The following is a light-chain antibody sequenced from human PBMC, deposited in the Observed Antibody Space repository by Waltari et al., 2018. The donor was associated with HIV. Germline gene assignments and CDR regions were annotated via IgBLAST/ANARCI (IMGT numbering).Light chain of an antibody. J-gene: IGKJ2*01. CDR3: QQYYTTPHT. CDR2: WAS. V-gene: IGKV4-1*01. Sequence: DIVMTQSPASLAVSLGERATINCKSSQNILYSPHHKNYLAWYQKKPGQPPKLLIYWASTREFGVPDRFSGSGSGTDFTLTVSSLQAEDVAVYYCQQYYTTPHTFGQGTNLEIK. CDR1: QNILYSPHHKNY.